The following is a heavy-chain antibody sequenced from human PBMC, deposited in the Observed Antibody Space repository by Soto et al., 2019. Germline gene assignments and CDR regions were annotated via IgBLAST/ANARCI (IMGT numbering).Heavy chain of an antibody. V-gene: IGHV4-38-2*02. Sequence: PSETLSLTCAVSGYSISSGYYWGWIRQPPGKGLEWIGSIYHSGSTYYNPSLKSRVTISVDTSKSQFSLKLSSVTAADTAVYYCARDGEGSGSYYSAYYYYGMDVWGQGTTVTVSS. J-gene: IGHJ6*02. CDR2: IYHSGST. CDR1: GYSISSGYY. D-gene: IGHD3-10*01. CDR3: ARDGEGSGSYYSAYYYYGMDV.